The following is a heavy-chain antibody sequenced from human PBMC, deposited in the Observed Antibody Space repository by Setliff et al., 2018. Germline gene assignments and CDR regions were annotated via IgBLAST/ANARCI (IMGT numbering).Heavy chain of an antibody. Sequence: GGSLRLSCAASGFTFSPYRMHWVRQAPGKGLEWVAVIWNDGGNKYHADSVKGRFTISRDNSKNTLYLQINSLRPEDTAVYYCARTCSGSGCYAGLESWGQGTPVTVSS. J-gene: IGHJ4*02. CDR2: IWNDGGNK. D-gene: IGHD2-15*01. CDR1: GFTFSPYR. CDR3: ARTCSGSGCYAGLES. V-gene: IGHV3-33*08.